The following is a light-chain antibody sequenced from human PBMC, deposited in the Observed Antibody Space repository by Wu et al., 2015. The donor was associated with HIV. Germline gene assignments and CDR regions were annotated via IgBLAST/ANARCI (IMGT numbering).Light chain of an antibody. CDR1: QTIDPNS. CDR2: STN. V-gene: IGKV3-20*01. Sequence: VLTQSPGTLSLSPGERATLSCRASQTIDPNSLAWFQQKPGQTPRLLILSTNIRASDIPDRISGSGSGTDFTLTISGLEPEDFAMYYCHHYGGSPFGGGTRVE. J-gene: IGKJ4*01. CDR3: HHYGGSP.